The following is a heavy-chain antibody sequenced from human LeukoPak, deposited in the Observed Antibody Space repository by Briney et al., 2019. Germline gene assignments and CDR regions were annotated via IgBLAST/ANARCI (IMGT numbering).Heavy chain of an antibody. CDR3: AKVLYNWNVWGTDY. J-gene: IGHJ4*02. CDR1: GFTFSSYG. D-gene: IGHD1-1*01. CDR2: ISGSGGST. Sequence: GGSLRLSCAASGFTFSSYGMSWVRQAPGKGLEWVSAISGSGGSTYYADSVKGRFTISRDNSKNTLYLQMNSLRAEDTAVYYCAKVLYNWNVWGTDYWGQGTLVTVSS. V-gene: IGHV3-23*01.